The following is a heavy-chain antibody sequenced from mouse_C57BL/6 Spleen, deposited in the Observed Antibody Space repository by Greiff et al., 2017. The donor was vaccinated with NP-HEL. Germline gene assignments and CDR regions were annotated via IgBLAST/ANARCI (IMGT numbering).Heavy chain of an antibody. V-gene: IGHV2-2*01. CDR3: ARRDGSYEGNWFAY. J-gene: IGHJ3*01. CDR2: IWSGGST. Sequence: QVQLQQSGPGLVQPSQSLSITCTVSGFSLTSYGVHWVRQSPGKGLEWLGVIWSGGSTDYNAAFISRLSISKDNSKSQVFFKMNSLQADDTAIYYCARRDGSYEGNWFAYWGQGTLVTVSA. CDR1: GFSLTSYG. D-gene: IGHD1-1*02.